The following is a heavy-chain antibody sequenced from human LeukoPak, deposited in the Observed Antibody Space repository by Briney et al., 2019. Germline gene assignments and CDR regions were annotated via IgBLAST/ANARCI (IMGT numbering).Heavy chain of an antibody. CDR1: GYTLTELS. J-gene: IGHJ4*02. Sequence: ASVKVSCKVSGYTLTELSMHWVRQAPGKGLEWMGGFDPEDGETIYAQKFQGRVTMTEDTSTDTAYMELSSLRSEDTAVYYCASHHLVVGATAYFDYWGQGTLVTVSS. V-gene: IGHV1-24*01. CDR3: ASHHLVVGATAYFDY. D-gene: IGHD1-26*01. CDR2: FDPEDGET.